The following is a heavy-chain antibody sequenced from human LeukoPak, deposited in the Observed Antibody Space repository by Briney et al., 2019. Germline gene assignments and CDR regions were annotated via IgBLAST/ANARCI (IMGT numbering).Heavy chain of an antibody. CDR2: ISVSGSST. J-gene: IGHJ4*02. D-gene: IGHD4-17*01. CDR1: GVTFSSYT. CDR3: AKESEAGTRVTTLDY. V-gene: IGHV3-23*01. Sequence: PSETLCLSCTASGVTFSSYTMSWVRHPQRKGLEWVSAISVSGSSTYYADSVKGRFTISIENSKNTLYVQMNSLRAEDTAVYYCAKESEAGTRVTTLDYWGQGTLVTVSS.